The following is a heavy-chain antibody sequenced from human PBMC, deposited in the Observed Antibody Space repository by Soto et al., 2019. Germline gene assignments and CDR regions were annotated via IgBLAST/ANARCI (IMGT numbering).Heavy chain of an antibody. CDR3: ARGGRIAAAGTYYYGMDV. CDR1: GYTFTGYY. V-gene: IGHV1-2*04. D-gene: IGHD6-13*01. Sequence: VKVSCKASGYTFTGYYMHWVRQSPGQGLEWMGWINPNSGGTNYAQKFQGWVTMTRDTSISTAYMELSRLRSDDTAVYYCARGGRIAAAGTYYYGMDVWGQGTTVTVSS. CDR2: INPNSGGT. J-gene: IGHJ6*02.